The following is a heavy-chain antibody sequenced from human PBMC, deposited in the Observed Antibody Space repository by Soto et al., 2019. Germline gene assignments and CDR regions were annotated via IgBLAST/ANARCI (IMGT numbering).Heavy chain of an antibody. D-gene: IGHD3-22*01. CDR3: VRARSTDSRPDY. V-gene: IGHV3-21*01. Sequence: GSLRLSCAASGFTFSLYSRIWVRQAPGKGLEWVASITSSSSYIYYEDSLKGRFTISRDNAKNSLFLQLDSLRAEDTAVYFCVRARSTDSRPDYWGQGTLVTVSS. CDR2: ITSSSSYI. CDR1: GFTFSLYS. J-gene: IGHJ4*02.